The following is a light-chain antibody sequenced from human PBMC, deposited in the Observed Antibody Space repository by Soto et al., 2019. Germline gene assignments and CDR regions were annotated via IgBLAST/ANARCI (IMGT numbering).Light chain of an antibody. CDR1: QSVSSSY. V-gene: IGKV3-20*01. CDR2: GAS. J-gene: IGKJ2*01. Sequence: EMVLTQSPGTLSLSPGERATLSCRASQSVSSSYLAWYQQKPGQPPRLLIYGASSRATGIPDRFSGSGSGTDFTLTISRLEPDDFAVSYCQQYGSSSVTFGQGTKLEIK. CDR3: QQYGSSSVT.